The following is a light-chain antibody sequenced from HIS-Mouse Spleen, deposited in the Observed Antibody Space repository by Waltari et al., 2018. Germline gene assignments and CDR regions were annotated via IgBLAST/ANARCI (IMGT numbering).Light chain of an antibody. J-gene: IGKJ2*01. Sequence: DIVMTQSPDSLAVSLGERATINCKSSQSVLYSSNNKNYLAWYQQKPGQPPNLLIYSTSNRESGVPDRFSGSGSGTDFTLTISSLQAEDVAVYYCQQYYSTPYTFGQGTKLEIK. CDR2: STS. V-gene: IGKV4-1*01. CDR1: QSVLYSSNNKNY. CDR3: QQYYSTPYT.